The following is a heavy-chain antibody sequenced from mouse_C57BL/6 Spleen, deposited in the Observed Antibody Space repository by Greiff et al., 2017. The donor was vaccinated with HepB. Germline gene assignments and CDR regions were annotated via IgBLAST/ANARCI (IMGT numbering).Heavy chain of an antibody. CDR2: INPYNGGT. J-gene: IGHJ3*01. V-gene: IGHV1-19*01. D-gene: IGHD2-4*01. Sequence: VQLQQSGPVLVKPGASVKMSCKASGYTFTDYYMNWVKQSHGKSLEWIGVINPYNGGTSYNQKFKGKATLTVDKSSSTAYMVLNSLTSEDSAVYYCARGLRRDLAWFAYWGQGTLVTVSA. CDR3: ARGLRRDLAWFAY. CDR1: GYTFTDYY.